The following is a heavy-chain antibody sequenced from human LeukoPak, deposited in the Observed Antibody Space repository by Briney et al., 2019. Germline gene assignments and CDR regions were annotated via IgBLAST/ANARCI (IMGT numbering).Heavy chain of an antibody. CDR3: ARHEEEDGYNAKTFGY. J-gene: IGHJ4*02. CDR1: GVSISSSNNF. Sequence: PSETLSLTCTVSGVSISSSNNFWGWIRQPPGKGLERFGSVHYSGTTYYIPSLKSRVTISVDTSKNHFSLKLSSVTAADTAVYYCARHEEEDGYNAKTFGYWGQGTLVTVSS. CDR2: VHYSGTT. D-gene: IGHD5-24*01. V-gene: IGHV4-39*01.